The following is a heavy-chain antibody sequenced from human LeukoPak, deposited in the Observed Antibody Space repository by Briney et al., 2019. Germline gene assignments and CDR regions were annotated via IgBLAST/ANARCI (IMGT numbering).Heavy chain of an antibody. CDR1: GYTFTTYD. J-gene: IGHJ4*02. CDR3: ARLSPTLFLRSSRRKYYFDY. Sequence: VASVKVSCKASGYTFTTYDINWVRQATGQGLEWMGWMNPNSGNTGYAQKFQGRVTMTRNTSISTAYMELSSLRSEDTAVYYCARLSPTLFLRSSRRKYYFDYWGQGTLVTVSS. V-gene: IGHV1-8*01. CDR2: MNPNSGNT. D-gene: IGHD6-13*01.